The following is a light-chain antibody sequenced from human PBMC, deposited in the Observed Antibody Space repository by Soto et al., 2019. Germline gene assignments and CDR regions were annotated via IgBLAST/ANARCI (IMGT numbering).Light chain of an antibody. CDR2: AAS. Sequence: DIQMTQSPSSLSASAGDRVTITCRASQGISSHLNWYQQKPGKAPKLLIYAASSLQSGVPSRLSGSGSGTDFTLTINSLQPEDFATYYCQQGYSTPQTFGQGTKVEIK. J-gene: IGKJ1*01. CDR3: QQGYSTPQT. V-gene: IGKV1-39*01. CDR1: QGISSH.